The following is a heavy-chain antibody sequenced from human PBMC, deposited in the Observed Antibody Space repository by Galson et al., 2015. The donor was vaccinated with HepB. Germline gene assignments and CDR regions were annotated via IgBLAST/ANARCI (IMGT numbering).Heavy chain of an antibody. V-gene: IGHV5-51*01. CDR2: IYPGDSDT. CDR3: ARSKLWGRYSYGRNWFDP. J-gene: IGHJ5*02. CDR1: GYSFTSYW. Sequence: QSGAEVKKPGESLKISCKGSGYSFTSYWIGWVRQMPGKGLEWMGIIYPGDSDTRYSPSFQGQVTISADKSISTAYLQWSSLKASDTAMYYCARSKLWGRYSYGRNWFDPWGQGTLVTVSS. D-gene: IGHD5-18*01.